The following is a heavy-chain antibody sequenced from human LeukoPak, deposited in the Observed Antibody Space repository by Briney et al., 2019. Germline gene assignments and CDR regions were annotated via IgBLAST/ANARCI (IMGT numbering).Heavy chain of an antibody. Sequence: GGSLRLSCAASGFTFSSYAMSWVRQAPGKGLQWVSAISGNGANTYYADSVKGRFTISRDNSRNTFYLQMNSLRAEDTAVYYCAKGRYCTNGVCYGRSEYWGQGTLVTVSS. V-gene: IGHV3-23*01. D-gene: IGHD2-8*01. J-gene: IGHJ4*02. CDR2: ISGNGANT. CDR1: GFTFSSYA. CDR3: AKGRYCTNGVCYGRSEY.